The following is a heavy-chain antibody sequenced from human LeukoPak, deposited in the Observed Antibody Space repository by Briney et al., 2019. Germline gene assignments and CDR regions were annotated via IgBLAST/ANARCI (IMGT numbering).Heavy chain of an antibody. Sequence: GGSLRLSCIASGFTFSSYWMSWVRQAPGGGLEWVANIKEDGSEKYYVDSVKGRFTISRDNAKISLYLQMNSLRAEDTAVYYCARHAHYSDYWGQGTLVTVSS. CDR3: ARHAHYSDY. CDR2: IKEDGSEK. V-gene: IGHV3-7*05. D-gene: IGHD2-2*01. CDR1: GFTFSSYW. J-gene: IGHJ4*02.